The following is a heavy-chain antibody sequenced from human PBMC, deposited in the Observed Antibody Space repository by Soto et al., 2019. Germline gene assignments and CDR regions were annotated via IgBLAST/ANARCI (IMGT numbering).Heavy chain of an antibody. J-gene: IGHJ4*02. Sequence: GSGPTLVNPTQTLTLTCTFSGFSLSTSGVGVGWIRQPPGKALEWLALIYWNDDKRYSPSLKSRLTITKDTSKNQVVLTMTNMDPVDTATYYCAHRRPYYDSSRYPGPFDYWGQGTLVTVSS. CDR1: GFSLSTSGVG. D-gene: IGHD3-22*01. CDR2: IYWNDDK. V-gene: IGHV2-5*01. CDR3: AHRRPYYDSSRYPGPFDY.